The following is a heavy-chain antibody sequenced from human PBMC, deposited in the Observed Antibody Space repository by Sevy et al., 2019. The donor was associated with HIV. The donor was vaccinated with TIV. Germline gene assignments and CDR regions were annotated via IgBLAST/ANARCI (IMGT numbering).Heavy chain of an antibody. J-gene: IGHJ4*01. CDR1: GFTFSRFG. V-gene: IGHV3-30*18. Sequence: GGSLRLSCAASGFTFSRFGMNWVRQAPGKGLEWVARISSDGNDYAESVKGRFTISRDNSKNTLHLQMNSLKTEETAIYCAKGKYHVDYWGHGTLVTVSS. CDR3: AKGKYHVDY. CDR2: ISSDGN.